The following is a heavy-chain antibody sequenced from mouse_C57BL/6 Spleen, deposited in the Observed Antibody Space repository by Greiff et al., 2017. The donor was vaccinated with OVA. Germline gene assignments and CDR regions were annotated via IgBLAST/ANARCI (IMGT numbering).Heavy chain of an antibody. V-gene: IGHV1-82*01. J-gene: IGHJ4*01. Sequence: VQLQQSGPELVKPGASVKISCKASGYAFSSSWMNWVKQRPGKGLEWIGRIYPGDGDTNYNGKFKGKATLTADKSSSTAYMQLSSLTSEDSAVYFCARVGGYYYGSSYPFYAMDYWGQGTSVTVSS. D-gene: IGHD1-1*01. CDR2: IYPGDGDT. CDR1: GYAFSSSW. CDR3: ARVGGYYYGSSYPFYAMDY.